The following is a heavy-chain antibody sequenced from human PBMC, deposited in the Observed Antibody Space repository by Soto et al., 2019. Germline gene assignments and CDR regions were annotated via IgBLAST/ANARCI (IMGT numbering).Heavy chain of an antibody. CDR2: IYYSGST. CDR3: ARHRMVVPAAPPRWFDP. D-gene: IGHD2-2*01. V-gene: IGHV4-39*01. CDR1: GGSISSSSYY. Sequence: QLQLQESGPGLVKPSETLSLTCTVSGGSISSSSYYWGWIRQPPGKGLEWIGSIYYSGSTYYNPSLKSRVTISVDTSKNQFSLKLSSVTAADTAVYYCARHRMVVPAAPPRWFDPWGQGTLVTVSS. J-gene: IGHJ5*02.